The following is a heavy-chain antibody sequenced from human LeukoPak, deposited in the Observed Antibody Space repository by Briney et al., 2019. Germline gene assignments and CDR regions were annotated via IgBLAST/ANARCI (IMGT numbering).Heavy chain of an antibody. CDR2: IYYSGST. Sequence: SETLSLTCTVSGVSISSSNSYWGWIRQPPGKGLEWIGSIYYSGSTYYNPSHKSRVTISVDTSKNQFSLKLSSVTAADTAVYYCAIDRQYYDFWSGYHDAFDIWGQGTMVTVSS. CDR1: GVSISSSNSY. D-gene: IGHD3-3*01. CDR3: AIDRQYYDFWSGYHDAFDI. V-gene: IGHV4-39*07. J-gene: IGHJ3*02.